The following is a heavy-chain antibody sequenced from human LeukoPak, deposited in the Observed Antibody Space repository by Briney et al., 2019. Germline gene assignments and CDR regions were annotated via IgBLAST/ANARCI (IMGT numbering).Heavy chain of an antibody. V-gene: IGHV6-1*01. D-gene: IGHD5-12*01. CDR2: TYYRSKWYN. Sequence: SQTPSLTCAISGDSVSSNSAVWNWIRQSPSRGLEWLGRTYYRSKWYNDYAVSVKSRIIINPDTSKNQFSLHLNSVTPEDTAVYYCASGYSGYDYYSDCWGQGTLVTVSS. CDR3: ASGYSGYDYYSDC. CDR1: GDSVSSNSAV. J-gene: IGHJ4*02.